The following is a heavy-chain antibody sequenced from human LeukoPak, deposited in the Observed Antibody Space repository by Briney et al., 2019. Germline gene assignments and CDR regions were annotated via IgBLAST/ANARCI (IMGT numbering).Heavy chain of an antibody. CDR1: GGSIRSYY. CDR2: MYSSGST. Sequence: SETLSLTCTVSGGSIRSYYWNWIRQPPGKGLEWIGYMYSSGSTNYSPSLKSRVTISLDTPKNQFSLKLNSVTAADTAVYYCARQEYSSGWYYFDFWGQGTLVTVSS. D-gene: IGHD6-19*01. J-gene: IGHJ4*02. CDR3: ARQEYSSGWYYFDF. V-gene: IGHV4-59*08.